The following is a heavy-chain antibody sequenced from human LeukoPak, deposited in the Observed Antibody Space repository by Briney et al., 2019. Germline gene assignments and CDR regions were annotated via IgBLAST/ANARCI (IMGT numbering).Heavy chain of an antibody. D-gene: IGHD1-26*01. Sequence: PGGSLRLSCAASGFTFSRHWMSWVRQAPGKGLEWVAIINQDGSEKYYVDSVKGRFTISRDNAKVTLYLQMTSLRPEDTAIYYCVKDPSGNYFYFDYWGQGTVITVSS. V-gene: IGHV3-7*02. CDR3: VKDPSGNYFYFDY. CDR1: GFTFSRHW. J-gene: IGHJ4*02. CDR2: INQDGSEK.